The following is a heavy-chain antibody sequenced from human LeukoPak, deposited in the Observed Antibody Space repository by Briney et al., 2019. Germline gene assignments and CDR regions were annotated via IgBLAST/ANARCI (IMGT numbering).Heavy chain of an antibody. D-gene: IGHD2-15*01. J-gene: IGHJ5*02. V-gene: IGHV3-7*01. Sequence: PGGSLRLSCAASGFHFSNYWMRWVRQAPGKGLELVANIKQDGNEKYYVDSVKGRFTISRDNAKNSLYLQMNSLRAEDTAVYYCARDAAAVRFDPWGQGTLVTVSS. CDR1: GFHFSNYW. CDR2: IKQDGNEK. CDR3: ARDAAAVRFDP.